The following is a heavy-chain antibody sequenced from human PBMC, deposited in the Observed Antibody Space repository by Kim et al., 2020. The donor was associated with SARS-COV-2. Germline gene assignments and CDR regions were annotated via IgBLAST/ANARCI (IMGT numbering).Heavy chain of an antibody. V-gene: IGHV4-31*02. Sequence: YYRGSTYYNPSLKSRVTISVDTSKNQFSLKLSSVTAADTAVYYCARGSYYWGQGTVVTVSS. CDR2: YYRGST. D-gene: IGHD3-16*02. CDR3: ARGSYY. J-gene: IGHJ4*02.